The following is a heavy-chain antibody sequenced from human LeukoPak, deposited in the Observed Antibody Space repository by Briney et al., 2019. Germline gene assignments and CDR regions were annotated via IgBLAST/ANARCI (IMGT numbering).Heavy chain of an antibody. Sequence: PSETLSLTCTVSGGSISSYYWSWIRQPPGKGREWGGYIYYSGRTNYNPSLKSLVTISVDTSKNHFSLKLSSVTAADTAVYYCARERVVRGVIARDDAFDIWGQGTMVTVSS. CDR1: GGSISSYY. J-gene: IGHJ3*02. D-gene: IGHD3-10*01. V-gene: IGHV4-59*01. CDR3: ARERVVRGVIARDDAFDI. CDR2: IYYSGRT.